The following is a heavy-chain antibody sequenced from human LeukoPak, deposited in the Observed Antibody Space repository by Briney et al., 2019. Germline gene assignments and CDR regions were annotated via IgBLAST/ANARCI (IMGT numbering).Heavy chain of an antibody. Sequence: GGSLRLSCAASGFTFSSYAMSWVRRAPGKGLEWVSAISGSGGSTYYADSVKGRFTISRDNSKNTLYLQMNSLRAEDTAVYYCAKFRGYSGTNRCYFDYWGQGTLVTVSS. J-gene: IGHJ4*02. CDR1: GFTFSSYA. V-gene: IGHV3-23*01. D-gene: IGHD1-26*01. CDR3: AKFRGYSGTNRCYFDY. CDR2: ISGSGGST.